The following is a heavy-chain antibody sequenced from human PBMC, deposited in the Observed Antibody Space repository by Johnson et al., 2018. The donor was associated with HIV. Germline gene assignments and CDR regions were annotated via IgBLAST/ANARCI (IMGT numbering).Heavy chain of an antibody. V-gene: IGHV3-7*01. D-gene: IGHD6-6*01. CDR1: GFTFGSYW. Sequence: VQLVESGGGLVQPGGSLRLSCAASGFTFGSYWMSWVRQAPGKGLEWVANIKRDGSEKYYVDSVKGRFTISRDNAKNSLYLQMNSLRTEDTAVYYCARDLRPASDIWGQGTVVTVSS. CDR2: IKRDGSEK. CDR3: ARDLRPASDI. J-gene: IGHJ3*02.